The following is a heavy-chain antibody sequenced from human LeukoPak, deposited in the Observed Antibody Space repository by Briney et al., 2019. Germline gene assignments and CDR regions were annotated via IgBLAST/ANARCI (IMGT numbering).Heavy chain of an antibody. CDR1: GGSISSYY. Sequence: PSETLSLTCTVSGGSISSYYWSWIRQPPGKGLEWIGYSYHSGSTNYNPSLKSRVTISVDTSKNQFSVRLSSVTAADTAVYYCARGRPYLGYRGSVLFDPWGQGTLVTVSS. V-gene: IGHV4-59*01. J-gene: IGHJ5*02. CDR3: ARGRPYLGYRGSVLFDP. CDR2: SYHSGST. D-gene: IGHD3-16*01.